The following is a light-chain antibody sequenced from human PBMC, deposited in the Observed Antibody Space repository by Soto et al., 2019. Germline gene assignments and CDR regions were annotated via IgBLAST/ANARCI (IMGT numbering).Light chain of an antibody. V-gene: IGLV8-61*01. J-gene: IGLJ3*02. CDR1: SGSVSTTYY. CDR3: VLYMGSGIWV. Sequence: QAVVTQEPSFSVSPGGTVTLTCGLSSGSVSTTYYPSWYQLTPGQAPRTLIYHTNTRSSGVPVRFSGSILGNKAALTITGAQADDESDYSCVLYMGSGIWVFGGGTKLTVL. CDR2: HTN.